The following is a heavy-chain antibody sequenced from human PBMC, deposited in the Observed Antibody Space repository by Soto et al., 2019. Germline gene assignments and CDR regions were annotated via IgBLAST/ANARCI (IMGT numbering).Heavy chain of an antibody. CDR2: IRSKAYDGTT. V-gene: IGHV3-49*04. J-gene: IGHJ6*02. CDR3: TSQVVGCDYDGMDV. CDR1: VFTFGGYA. D-gene: IGHD2-15*01. Sequence: HPGGSLRLSCTASVFTFGGYAMSLVRQTRGKGLEWVGLIRSKAYDGTTEYAASVNGRFTISRDDSKSTAYLQMNSLKTEDTAVYYCTSQVVGCDYDGMDVCGQGTTVT.